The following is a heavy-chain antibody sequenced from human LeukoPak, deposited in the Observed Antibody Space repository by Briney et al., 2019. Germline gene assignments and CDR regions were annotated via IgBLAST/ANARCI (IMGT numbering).Heavy chain of an antibody. V-gene: IGHV3-30*02. CDR2: IRYDGSNK. Sequence: GGSLRLSCAASGFPFSSYGMHCVRQAPGKGLDWVAFIRYDGSNKYYADSVKGRFTIPRDNSKNTLYLQMNSLRAEDTAAYYCAKGLESSGHYYGFDYWGQGTLVTVSS. J-gene: IGHJ4*02. CDR3: AKGLESSGHYYGFDY. D-gene: IGHD3-22*01. CDR1: GFPFSSYG.